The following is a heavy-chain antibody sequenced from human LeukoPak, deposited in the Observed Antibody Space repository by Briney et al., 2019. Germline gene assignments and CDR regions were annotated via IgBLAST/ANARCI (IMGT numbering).Heavy chain of an antibody. J-gene: IGHJ5*02. CDR1: GDSVSSNSAA. V-gene: IGHV6-1*01. Sequence: SQTLSLTCAISGDSVSSNSAAWNWIRQSPSRGLEWLGRTYYRSKWYNDYAVSVKSRITINPDTSKNQFSLQLNSVTPEDTAVYYCGRHQLYCRGASCYPDWFDPWGQGILVTVSS. CDR2: TYYRSKWYN. CDR3: GRHQLYCRGASCYPDWFDP. D-gene: IGHD2-15*01.